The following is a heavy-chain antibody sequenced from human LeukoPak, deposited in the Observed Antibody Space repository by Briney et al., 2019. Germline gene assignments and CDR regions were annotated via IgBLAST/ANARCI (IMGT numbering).Heavy chain of an antibody. Sequence: GRSLRLSCAASGFTFSSYGMHWVRQAPGKGLEWVAVIWYDGSNKYYADSVKGRFTISRDNSKNTLYLQMNSLRAEDTAVYYCAKDESAFDIWGQGTMVTVSS. V-gene: IGHV3-33*06. CDR3: AKDESAFDI. CDR1: GFTFSSYG. J-gene: IGHJ3*02. CDR2: IWYDGSNK.